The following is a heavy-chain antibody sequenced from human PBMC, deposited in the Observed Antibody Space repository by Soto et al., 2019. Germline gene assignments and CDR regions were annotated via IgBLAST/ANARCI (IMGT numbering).Heavy chain of an antibody. V-gene: IGHV3-23*01. D-gene: IGHD6-13*01. CDR1: GFTFCSYA. CDR2: ISPGGGSP. J-gene: IGHJ4*02. Sequence: GGSLRLSCAASGFTFCSYAMNWVPQAPGKGLEWVSAISPGGGSPYYTDSVKGRFTISRDNSKNTLYLQMNSLRAEDTAVYYCAKQIPAAGSDYWGQGTLVTVSS. CDR3: AKQIPAAGSDY.